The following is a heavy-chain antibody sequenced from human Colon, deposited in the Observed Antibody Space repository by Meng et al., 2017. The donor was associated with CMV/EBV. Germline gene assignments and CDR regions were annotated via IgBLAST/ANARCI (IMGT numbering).Heavy chain of an antibody. CDR1: GSTFSAHH. CDR3: ASLTVTSDWHFDL. V-gene: IGHV1-2*02. J-gene: IGHJ2*01. Sequence: CTASGSTFSAHHIHWVRQAPGQGLEWMGWINPNSGDTKYAQHFQDRVTMTRDTSITTAYMEMSSLRSDDTAMYYCASLTVTSDWHFDLWGRGSLVTVSS. CDR2: INPNSGDT. D-gene: IGHD4-17*01.